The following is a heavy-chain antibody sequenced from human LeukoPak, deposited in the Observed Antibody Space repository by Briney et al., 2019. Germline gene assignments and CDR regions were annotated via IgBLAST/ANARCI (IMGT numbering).Heavy chain of an antibody. Sequence: GGSLGLSCAAPGFTFSYYEMIWVRQAPGKGLEWVSYITGGSTTKNYADSVKGRFTISRDNAKNSLYLQMNSLRAEDTAIYYCARDGDIAVATAPYYFDYWGQGTLVTVSS. CDR3: ARDGDIAVATAPYYFDY. J-gene: IGHJ4*02. CDR1: GFTFSYYE. CDR2: ITGGSTTK. V-gene: IGHV3-48*03. D-gene: IGHD6-19*01.